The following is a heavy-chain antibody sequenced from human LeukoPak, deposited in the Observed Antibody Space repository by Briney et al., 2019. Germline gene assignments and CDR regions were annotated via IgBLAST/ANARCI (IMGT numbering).Heavy chain of an antibody. Sequence: SETLSLTCSVSGGSISLSYYYWGWIRQPPGKALEWIGSVYYSGTTSYNPSLKSRATISVDMSKNHFSLRLSSVTAADTAMYYCASPKYENTDYWGQGTLVTVSS. CDR3: ASPKYENTDY. J-gene: IGHJ4*02. D-gene: IGHD1/OR15-1a*01. CDR2: VYYSGTT. CDR1: GGSISLSYYY. V-gene: IGHV4-39*07.